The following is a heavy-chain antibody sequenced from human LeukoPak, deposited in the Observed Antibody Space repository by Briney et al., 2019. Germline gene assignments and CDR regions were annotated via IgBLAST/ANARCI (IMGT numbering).Heavy chain of an antibody. CDR2: ISSSSSYI. V-gene: IGHV3-21*01. J-gene: IGHJ6*03. D-gene: IGHD1-26*01. CDR1: GFTFSSYS. Sequence: GGSLRLSCAASGFTFSSYSMNWVRQAPGKGLEWVSSISSSSSYIYYADSVKGRFTISRDNAKNSLYLQMNSLRAEDTAVYYCARVHSGSYSGAYYYYMDVWGKGTTVTVSS. CDR3: ARVHSGSYSGAYYYYMDV.